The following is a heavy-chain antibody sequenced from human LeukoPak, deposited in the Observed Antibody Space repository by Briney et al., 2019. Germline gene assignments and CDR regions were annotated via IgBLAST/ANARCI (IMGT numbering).Heavy chain of an antibody. Sequence: SETLSHTCTVSGDSISSTNYYWGWIRQPPGKGLEWIGSIYSGSTYYNPSLESRVTISVDTPKNQFSLKLSSVTAADTAVYYCATSGWYLLPGVYWGQGTLVTVSS. J-gene: IGHJ4*02. D-gene: IGHD6-19*01. V-gene: IGHV4-39*01. CDR1: GDSISSTNYY. CDR2: IYSGST. CDR3: ATSGWYLLPGVY.